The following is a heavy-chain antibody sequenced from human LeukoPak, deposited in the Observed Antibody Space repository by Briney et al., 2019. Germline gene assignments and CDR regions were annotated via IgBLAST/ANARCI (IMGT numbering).Heavy chain of an antibody. CDR3: ARGTDCSSTSCYLSP. CDR1: GGSFSGYY. V-gene: IGHV4-34*01. Sequence: SETLSLTCAVYGGSFSGYYWSWIRQPPGKGLEWIGEINHSGSTNYNPSLKSRVTISVDTSKNQLSLKLSSVTAADTAVYYCARGTDCSSTSCYLSPWGQGTLVTVSS. J-gene: IGHJ5*02. CDR2: INHSGST. D-gene: IGHD2-2*01.